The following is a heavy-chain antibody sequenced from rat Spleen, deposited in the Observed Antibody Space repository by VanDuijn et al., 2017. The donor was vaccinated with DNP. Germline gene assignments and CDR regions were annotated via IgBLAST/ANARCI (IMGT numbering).Heavy chain of an antibody. J-gene: IGHJ1*01. CDR2: INYSGST. CDR1: GFSITSNY. D-gene: IGHD1-12*03. CDR3: ARGNDGYYPDWYFDF. V-gene: IGHV3-1*01. Sequence: EVQLQESGPGLVKPSQSLSLTCSVTGFSITSNYWGWIRKLPGNKMEWIGYINYSGSTGYKPSLKSQISIRRDTSKNQFFLQLNSVTTGDTATYYCARGNDGYYPDWYFDFWGPGTMVTVSS.